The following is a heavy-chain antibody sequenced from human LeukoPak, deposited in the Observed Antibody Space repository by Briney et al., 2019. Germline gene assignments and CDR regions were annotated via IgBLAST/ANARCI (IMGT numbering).Heavy chain of an antibody. J-gene: IGHJ4*02. CDR3: ARDMKRSSGYYPRLCYY. CDR2: IRAYNGNT. D-gene: IGHD3-22*01. Sequence: ASVKVCSKVSGLAFTISGISSVRQAPGQGIEWMGWIRAYNGNTNYAQKLHGRVTMTIDTSTSTAYMELRRLRSDDTAVYYCARDMKRSSGYYPRLCYYWGQGTLVTVSS. V-gene: IGHV1-18*01. CDR1: GLAFTISG.